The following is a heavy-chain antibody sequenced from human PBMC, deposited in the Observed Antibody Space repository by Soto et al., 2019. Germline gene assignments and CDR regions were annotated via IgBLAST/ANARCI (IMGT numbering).Heavy chain of an antibody. CDR1: GFTFSSYS. J-gene: IGHJ6*01. V-gene: IGHV3-21*01. D-gene: IGHD2-2*01. Sequence: EVQLVESGGGLVRPGGSLRLSCAASGFTFSSYSMNWVRQAPGKGLEWVSSISGSSSYIYYADSVRGRFTISRDNAKNSLHLQMDGLRAEDTAVYYCARDPRVQLLQDTYYGLDVW. CDR3: ARDPRVQLLQDTYYGLDV. CDR2: ISGSSSYI.